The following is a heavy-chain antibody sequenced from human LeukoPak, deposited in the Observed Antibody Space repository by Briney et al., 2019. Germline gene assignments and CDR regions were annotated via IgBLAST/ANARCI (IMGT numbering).Heavy chain of an antibody. CDR1: GFIFRDYY. D-gene: IGHD5-24*01. Sequence: PGGSLRLSSAASGFIFRDYYMSWIRQAPGKGLEWISYISSGGSTIYYTDSVKGRFTISRDDAKNSLYLHMNNLRAEDTAVYYCAREGWLQPQYYFDYWGQGTLVTVSS. CDR2: ISSGGSTI. CDR3: AREGWLQPQYYFDY. V-gene: IGHV3-11*01. J-gene: IGHJ4*02.